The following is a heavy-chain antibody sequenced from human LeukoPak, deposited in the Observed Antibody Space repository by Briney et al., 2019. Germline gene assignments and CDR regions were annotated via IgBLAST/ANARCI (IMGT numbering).Heavy chain of an antibody. CDR3: ARVRGWYWFDP. Sequence: SETLSLTCSVSGGSISSYYWSWIRQPPGKGLEWIGYIYYSGSTNYNPSLKSRVTISVGTSKNQFSLKLSSVTAADTAVYYCARVRGWYWFDPWGQGTLVTVSS. CDR1: GGSISSYY. CDR2: IYYSGST. D-gene: IGHD6-19*01. V-gene: IGHV4-59*01. J-gene: IGHJ5*02.